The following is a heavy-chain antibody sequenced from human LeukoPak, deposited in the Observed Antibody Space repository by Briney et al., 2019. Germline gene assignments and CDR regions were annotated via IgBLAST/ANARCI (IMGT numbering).Heavy chain of an antibody. D-gene: IGHD4-17*01. Sequence: ASVKVSCKASGGTFSSYAISWVRQAPGQGLEWMGGIIPIFGTANYAQKFQGRVTITADESTSTAYMELSSLRSEDTAVYYCATTTVTTSLYYYYGMDVWGQGTTVTVSS. J-gene: IGHJ6*02. CDR2: IIPIFGTA. CDR1: GGTFSSYA. CDR3: ATTTVTTSLYYYYGMDV. V-gene: IGHV1-69*01.